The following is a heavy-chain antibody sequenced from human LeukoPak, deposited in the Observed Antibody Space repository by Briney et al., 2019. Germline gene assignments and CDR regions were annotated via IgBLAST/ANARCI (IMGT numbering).Heavy chain of an antibody. J-gene: IGHJ4*02. V-gene: IGHV4-34*01. CDR3: ARGRSSGSYRPYYFDY. CDR2: INHSGST. D-gene: IGHD1-26*01. Sequence: PSETLSLTCAVYGGSFSGYNWSWIRQPPGQGLEWIGEINHSGSTNYNPSLKSRVTISVDTSKNQFSLKLSSVTAADTAVYYCARGRSSGSYRPYYFDYWGQGTLVTVSS. CDR1: GGSFSGYN.